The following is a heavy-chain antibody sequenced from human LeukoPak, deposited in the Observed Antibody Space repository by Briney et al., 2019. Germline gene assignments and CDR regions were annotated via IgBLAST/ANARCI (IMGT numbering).Heavy chain of an antibody. CDR1: GYTFTDYY. Sequence: ASVQVSCKVSGYTFTDYYMHWVQQAPGTGLEWVGLVDPEDGETIYAETFQDRVTITADTSTDTAYMDLSRLRAEDTAVDFYSREREESCSQLCIGMDVWGKGTPATVSS. CDR2: VDPEDGET. J-gene: IGHJ6*03. D-gene: IGHD1-1*01. CDR3: SREREESCSQLCIGMDV. V-gene: IGHV1-69-2*01.